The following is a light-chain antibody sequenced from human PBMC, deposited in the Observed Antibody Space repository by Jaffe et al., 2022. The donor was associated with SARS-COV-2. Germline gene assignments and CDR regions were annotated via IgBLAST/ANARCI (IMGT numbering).Light chain of an antibody. J-gene: IGKJ3*01. CDR2: AAS. CDR3: QQYSSYPLT. CDR1: QGVSTW. Sequence: DIQMTQSPSSLSASVGDRVTITCRASQGVSTWLAWYQQKPDKAPKSLIHAASSLQSGVPSRFSGSGSGTDFTLTISNLQPEDFATYYCQQYSSYPLTFGPGTKVDIK. V-gene: IGKV1D-16*01.